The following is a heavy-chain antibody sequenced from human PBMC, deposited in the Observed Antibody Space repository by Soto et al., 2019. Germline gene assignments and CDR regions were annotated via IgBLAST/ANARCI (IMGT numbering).Heavy chain of an antibody. CDR1: GFTFKNYW. CDR2: INSDGDII. V-gene: IGHV3-74*03. J-gene: IGHJ4*02. CDR3: AKGKFEGGFDC. Sequence: EMQLTESGGDVVQPGGSLRLSCGASGFTFKNYWMHWVRQAPGKGLVWLSRINSDGDIITYADSVKGRFTISRDNAKNTLFLQMDSLRADDTAVYYCAKGKFEGGFDCWGQGTLVTVSS. D-gene: IGHD2-15*01.